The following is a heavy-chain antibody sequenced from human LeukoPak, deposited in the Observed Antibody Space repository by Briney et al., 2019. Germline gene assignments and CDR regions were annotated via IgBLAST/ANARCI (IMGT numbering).Heavy chain of an antibody. CDR2: INGDGSTT. CDR3: AKGGSSSPRPTFDY. CDR1: GFTFSSYW. V-gene: IGHV3-74*01. Sequence: PGGSLRLSCAASGFTFSSYWMHWVRQAPGKGLVWVSHINGDGSTTSYADSVKGRFTISRDNAKNTVYLQMNSLRAEDTAVYYCAKGGSSSPRPTFDYWGQGTLLTVSS. D-gene: IGHD6-13*01. J-gene: IGHJ4*02.